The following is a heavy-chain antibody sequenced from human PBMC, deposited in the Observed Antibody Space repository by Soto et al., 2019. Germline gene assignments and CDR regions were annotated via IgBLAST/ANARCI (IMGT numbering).Heavy chain of an antibody. D-gene: IGHD5-18*01. V-gene: IGHV3-23*01. CDR1: GFTFSSVA. CDR3: AKVGGGYSYVYLFDY. CDR2: ITDSGGST. J-gene: IGHJ4*02. Sequence: GGSLRLSCAASGFTFSSVAMAWVRQAPGKGLEWVSSITDSGGSTDYADSVKGRFTISRDNSKNTLYLQMNSLRAEDTAVYYCAKVGGGYSYVYLFDYWGQGTLVTVSS.